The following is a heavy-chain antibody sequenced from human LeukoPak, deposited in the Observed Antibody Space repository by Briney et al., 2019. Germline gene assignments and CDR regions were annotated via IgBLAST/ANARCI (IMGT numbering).Heavy chain of an antibody. CDR1: GFTFSNYG. CDR2: IRHDGGNK. Sequence: GGSLRLSCAASGFTFSNYGMHWVRQAPGKGLEWVAFIRHDGGNKYYADSVKGRFTISRDNSKNTLCLQMNTLKPEDTTVYYCAKVREMVTKLDAFDIWGQGTMVSVSS. V-gene: IGHV3-30*02. D-gene: IGHD5-24*01. CDR3: AKVREMVTKLDAFDI. J-gene: IGHJ3*02.